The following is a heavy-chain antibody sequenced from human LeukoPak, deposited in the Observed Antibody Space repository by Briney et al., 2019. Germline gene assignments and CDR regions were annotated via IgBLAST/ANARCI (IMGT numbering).Heavy chain of an antibody. CDR3: ARGYTSGWSPALDI. CDR2: IYTSGST. V-gene: IGHV4-61*02. Sequence: SETLSLTCTVSGGSIGTGDYYWTWIRQPAGKGLEWIGRIYTSGSTNNNPSLKSRVTISLDTSKNQFSLQLNSVTAADTAVYYCARGYTSGWSPALDIWGQGTMVTVSS. D-gene: IGHD6-19*01. CDR1: GGSIGTGDYY. J-gene: IGHJ3*02.